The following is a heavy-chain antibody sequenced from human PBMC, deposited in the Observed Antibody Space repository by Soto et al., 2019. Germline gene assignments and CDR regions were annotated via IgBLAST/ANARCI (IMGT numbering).Heavy chain of an antibody. V-gene: IGHV3-13*01. J-gene: IGHJ6*03. CDR2: IGTAGDT. Sequence: GGSLRLSCAASGFTFSSYDMHWVRQATGKGLEWVSAIGTAGDTYYPGSVKGRITISRETAKKSLYVQMNSLRAGDTAVYYCARGGDIVVVPAAIQHYYMDVWGKGTTVTVSS. CDR1: GFTFSSYD. D-gene: IGHD2-2*01. CDR3: ARGGDIVVVPAAIQHYYMDV.